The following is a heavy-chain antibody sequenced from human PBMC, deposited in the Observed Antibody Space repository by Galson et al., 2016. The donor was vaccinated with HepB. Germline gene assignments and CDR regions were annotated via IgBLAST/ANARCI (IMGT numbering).Heavy chain of an antibody. CDR2: VTHDGSNK. CDR3: ARATVSYYYFYGMDV. J-gene: IGHJ6*02. Sequence: SLRLSCAASGFTFSDFTMHWVRQAPGKGLEWVTLVTHDGSNKFYADSVKGRFSISRDNSKNTVYLHMNSLRAEDTAIYSGARATVSYYYFYGMDVWGQGTTVTVSS. CDR1: GFTFSDFT. V-gene: IGHV3-30-3*01. D-gene: IGHD3-16*02.